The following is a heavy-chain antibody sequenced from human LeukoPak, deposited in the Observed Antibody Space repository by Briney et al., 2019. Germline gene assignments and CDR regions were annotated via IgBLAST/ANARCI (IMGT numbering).Heavy chain of an antibody. CDR3: ARDLPPGVY. Sequence: GGSLRLSCAASGFTFSSHWMNWVRQAPGKGLVWVSRINSNGSSTTYADSVKGRFSISRDNAKHTVYMQMNSLTAEDTAVYYCARDLPPGVYWGEGTLVTVSS. D-gene: IGHD2-8*01. CDR1: GFTFSSHW. CDR2: INSNGSST. V-gene: IGHV3-74*01. J-gene: IGHJ4*02.